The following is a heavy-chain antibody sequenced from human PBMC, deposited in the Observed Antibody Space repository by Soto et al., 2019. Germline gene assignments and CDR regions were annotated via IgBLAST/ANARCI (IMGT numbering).Heavy chain of an antibody. J-gene: IGHJ3*02. V-gene: IGHV3-9*01. CDR3: AKGLDGGSYFSAFDI. Sequence: GGSLRLSCAASGFTFDDYAMHWVRQAPGKGLEWVSGISWNSGSIGYADSVKGRFTISRDNAKNSLYLQMNSLRAEDTALYYCAKGLDGGSYFSAFDIWGQGTMVTVSS. CDR1: GFTFDDYA. D-gene: IGHD1-26*01. CDR2: ISWNSGSI.